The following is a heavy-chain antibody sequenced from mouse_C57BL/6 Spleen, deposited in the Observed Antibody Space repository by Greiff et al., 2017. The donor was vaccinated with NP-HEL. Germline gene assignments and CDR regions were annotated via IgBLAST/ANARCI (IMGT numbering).Heavy chain of an antibody. CDR1: GYAFTNYL. D-gene: IGHD4-1*01. CDR3: ARRGWDDYAMDY. CDR2: INPGSGGT. Sequence: VQGVESGAELVRPGTSVKVSCKASGYAFTNYLIEWVKQRPGQGLEWIGVINPGSGGTNYNEKFKGKATLTADKSSSTAYMQLSSLTSEDSAVYFCARRGWDDYAMDYWGQGTSVTVSS. J-gene: IGHJ4*01. V-gene: IGHV1-54*01.